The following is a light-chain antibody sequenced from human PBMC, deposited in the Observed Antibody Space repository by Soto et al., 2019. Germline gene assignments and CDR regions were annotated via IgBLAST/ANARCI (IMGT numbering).Light chain of an antibody. CDR2: EVS. Sequence: SVLTQPASVSGSPGQSITISCTGTSSDVGGYNYVSWYQQHPGKVPKLMIYEVSNRPSGVSNRFSGSKSGNTASLTISGLQPEDEADYYCSSYTSITTLVFGGGTKLTVL. J-gene: IGLJ2*01. V-gene: IGLV2-14*01. CDR1: SSDVGGYNY. CDR3: SSYTSITTLV.